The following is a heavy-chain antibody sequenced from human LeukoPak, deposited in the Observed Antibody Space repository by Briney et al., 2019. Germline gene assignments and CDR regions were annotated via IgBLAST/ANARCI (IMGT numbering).Heavy chain of an antibody. D-gene: IGHD2-15*01. Sequence: GGSLRLSFAASGFTFSSYAMSWVRQAPGKGLEWVSAISGSGGSTYYADSVKGRFTISRYNSKNTLYLQMNSLRAEDTAVYYCAKELYCSGGSCNYWGQGTLVTVSS. CDR3: AKELYCSGGSCNY. CDR1: GFTFSSYA. J-gene: IGHJ4*02. V-gene: IGHV3-23*01. CDR2: ISGSGGST.